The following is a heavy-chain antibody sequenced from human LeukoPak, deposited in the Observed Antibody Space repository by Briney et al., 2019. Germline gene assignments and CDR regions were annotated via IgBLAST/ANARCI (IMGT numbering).Heavy chain of an antibody. CDR1: GFTFSSYG. Sequence: GGSLRLSCAASGFTFSSYGMHWVRQAPGKGLEWVAVISYDGSNEYYSDSVKGRFTISRDMFKNTLYLQMNSLTLEDTAIYYCTKEKVAYYTDRWSGLFDTWGQGTLVSVSS. J-gene: IGHJ5*02. CDR3: TKEKVAYYTDRWSGLFDT. CDR2: ISYDGSNE. V-gene: IGHV3-30*19. D-gene: IGHD1-26*01.